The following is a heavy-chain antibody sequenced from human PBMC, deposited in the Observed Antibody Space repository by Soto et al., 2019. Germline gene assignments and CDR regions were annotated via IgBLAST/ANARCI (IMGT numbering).Heavy chain of an antibody. CDR3: VSPYDSSGYFDY. D-gene: IGHD3-10*01. V-gene: IGHV3-30*03. CDR2: ISYDGSNK. Sequence: LRLSCAASGFTFSSYGMHWVRQAPGKGLEWVAVISYDGSNKYYADSVKGRFTISRDNSKNTLYLQMNSLRAEDTAVYYCVSPYDSSGYFDYWGQGTLVTVSS. CDR1: GFTFSSYG. J-gene: IGHJ4*02.